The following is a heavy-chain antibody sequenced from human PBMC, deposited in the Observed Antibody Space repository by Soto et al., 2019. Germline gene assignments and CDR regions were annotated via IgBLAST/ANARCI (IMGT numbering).Heavy chain of an antibody. CDR3: ARGGSLYWYFDL. D-gene: IGHD1-26*01. CDR2: INAGNGNT. CDR1: GEGLASNA. J-gene: IGHJ2*01. V-gene: IGHV1-3*01. Sequence: ACGEGLASNARWWPHQAPGQRLEWMGWINAGNGNTKYSQKFQGRVTITRDTSASTAYMELSSLRSEDTAVYYCARGGSLYWYFDLWGRGTLVTVSS.